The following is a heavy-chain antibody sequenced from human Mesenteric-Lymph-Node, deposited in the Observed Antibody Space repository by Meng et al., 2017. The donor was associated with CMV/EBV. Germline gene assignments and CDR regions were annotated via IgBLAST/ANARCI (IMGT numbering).Heavy chain of an antibody. CDR1: GVSISSAGYY. Sequence: SETLSLTCTVSGVSISSAGYYWTWIRQHPGKGLEWIGYMYYSGSTYYNPSLKSRVTISVDTSNNQFSLRLSSVTAADTAMYYCAEYCSISSCYRRAFDIWGQGTMVTVSS. D-gene: IGHD2-2*01. V-gene: IGHV4-31*03. CDR3: AEYCSISSCYRRAFDI. CDR2: MYYSGST. J-gene: IGHJ3*02.